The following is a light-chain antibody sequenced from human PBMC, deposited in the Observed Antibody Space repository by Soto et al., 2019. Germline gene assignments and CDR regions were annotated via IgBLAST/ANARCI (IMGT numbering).Light chain of an antibody. J-gene: IGLJ3*02. V-gene: IGLV2-14*01. CDR2: EVN. CDR1: SSDVGGYNY. CDR3: SSFTSSSTKV. Sequence: QSALTQPASVSGSLGQSITISCTGTSSDVGGYNYVSWYQQHPGKVPKLIIYEVNNRPSGVSNRFSGSKSANTASLTISGLQADDEADYYCSSFTSSSTKVFGGGTKLTVL.